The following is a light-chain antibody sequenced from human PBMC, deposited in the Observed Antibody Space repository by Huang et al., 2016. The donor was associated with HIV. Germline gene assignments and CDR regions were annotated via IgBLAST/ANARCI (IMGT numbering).Light chain of an antibody. CDR1: QRRAPINK. Sequence: EIVLTQSPATLSVSPGDSATLSCRASQRRAPINKLAWYQQKPGQAPRLLIYGASARATGIPARFSGSGSGTEFTLTISSLQSEDFAVYFCQQSNGWPPAWTFGQGTKVEN. J-gene: IGKJ1*01. CDR2: GAS. V-gene: IGKV3-15*01. CDR3: QQSNGWPPAWT.